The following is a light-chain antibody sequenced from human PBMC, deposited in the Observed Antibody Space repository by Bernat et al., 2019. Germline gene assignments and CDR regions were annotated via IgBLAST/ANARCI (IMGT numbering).Light chain of an antibody. CDR3: SSVSTTSTPVV. Sequence: QSALTQPASVSGSPGQSITLSCTGTSSDVGAYNYVSWYQQHPGRAPKLMIFDVSNRPSGVSDRFSGSKSGNTASLTISGLRPEDEADYYCSSVSTTSTPVVFGGETKLTVL. CDR1: SSDVGAYNY. V-gene: IGLV2-14*03. J-gene: IGLJ3*02. CDR2: DVS.